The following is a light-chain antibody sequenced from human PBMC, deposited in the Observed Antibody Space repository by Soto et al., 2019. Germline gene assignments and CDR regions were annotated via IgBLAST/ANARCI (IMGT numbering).Light chain of an antibody. J-gene: IGKJ5*01. CDR3: QQYDNLPLT. CDR2: DAS. CDR1: QDISNY. Sequence: IQMTQSPSSLSASVGDRVTITCQASQDISNYLNWYQQKPGKAPKLLIYDASKLETGVPSMFSGSGSGTDFTFTISILQPEDIATYYCQQYDNLPLTFGQGTRLEIK. V-gene: IGKV1-33*01.